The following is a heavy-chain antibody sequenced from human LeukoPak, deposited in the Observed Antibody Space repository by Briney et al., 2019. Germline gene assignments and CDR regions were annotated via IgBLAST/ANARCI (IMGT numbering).Heavy chain of an antibody. D-gene: IGHD6-13*01. CDR3: VHRTGAGLKNWFDP. CDR1: GVSLSTSGVG. J-gene: IGHJ5*02. CDR2: IYWDDDK. Sequence: SGPTLVNPTQTLTLTCTFSGVSLSTSGVGVGWICQPPGKALEWLALIYWDDDKRYSPSLKSRLTINKDTSKNQVVLTMTNMDPGDTATYYCVHRTGAGLKNWFDPWGQGTLVTVSS. V-gene: IGHV2-5*02.